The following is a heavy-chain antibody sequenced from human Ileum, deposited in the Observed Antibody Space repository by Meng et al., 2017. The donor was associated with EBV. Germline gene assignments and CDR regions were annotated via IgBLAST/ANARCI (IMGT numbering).Heavy chain of an antibody. Sequence: QVQLVGAGAEVKKPGASVKVSCKASGYTFTSYAMHWVRQAPGQRLEWMGWINAGNGNTKYSQKFQGRVTITRDTSASTAYMELSSLRSEDTAVYYCARDYDILTGYYNVMGWFDPWGQGTLVTVSS. CDR3: ARDYDILTGYYNVMGWFDP. D-gene: IGHD3-9*01. CDR2: INAGNGNT. CDR1: GYTFTSYA. V-gene: IGHV1-3*01. J-gene: IGHJ5*02.